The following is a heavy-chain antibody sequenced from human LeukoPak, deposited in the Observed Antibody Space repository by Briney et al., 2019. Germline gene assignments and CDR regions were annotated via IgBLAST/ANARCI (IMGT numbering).Heavy chain of an antibody. D-gene: IGHD2-21*02. J-gene: IGHJ2*01. CDR3: ARDPGGIYCGGDCNQDWYFDL. Sequence: GASVKVSCKASGYTFITYDINWVRQASGQGLEWMGIINPSGGSTSYAQKFQGRVTMTRDMSTSTVYMELSSLRSEDTAVYYCARDPGGIYCGGDCNQDWYFDLWGRGTLVTVSS. V-gene: IGHV1-46*01. CDR1: GYTFITYD. CDR2: INPSGGST.